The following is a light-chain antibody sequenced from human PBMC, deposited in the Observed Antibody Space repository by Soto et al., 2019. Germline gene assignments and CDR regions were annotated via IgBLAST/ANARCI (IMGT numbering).Light chain of an antibody. V-gene: IGKV3-11*01. CDR2: DAS. CDR1: QSVSSY. J-gene: IGKJ4*01. CDR3: QQRSNWPPKT. Sequence: EIVLTQSPATLSLSPGERATLSCRASQSVSSYLAWYRQKPGQAPRLLIYDASNRATGIPARFSGSGSGTDFTLTISSLEPEDFAVYYCQQRSNWPPKTFGGGTKVEIK.